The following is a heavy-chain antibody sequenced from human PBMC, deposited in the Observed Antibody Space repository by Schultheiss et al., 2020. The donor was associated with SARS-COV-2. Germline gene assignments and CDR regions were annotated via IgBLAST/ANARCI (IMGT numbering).Heavy chain of an antibody. V-gene: IGHV3-21*01. D-gene: IGHD4-23*01. CDR2: ISSSSSYI. Sequence: GGSLRLSCAASGFTFSSYEMNWVRQAPGKGLEWVSSISSSSSYIYYADSVKGRFTISRDNAKNSLYLQMNSLRAEDTAVYYCARESFEYDYGGKGHDYWGQGTLVTVSS. CDR1: GFTFSSYE. J-gene: IGHJ4*02. CDR3: ARESFEYDYGGKGHDY.